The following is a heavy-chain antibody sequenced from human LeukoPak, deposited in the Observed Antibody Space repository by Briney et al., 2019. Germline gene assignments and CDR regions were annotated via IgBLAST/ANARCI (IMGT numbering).Heavy chain of an antibody. J-gene: IGHJ3*02. CDR2: IYTSGST. Sequence: SETPSLTCTVSGGSISSYYWSWIRQPAGKGLEWIGRIYTSGSTNYNPSLKSRVTMSVDTSKNQFSLKLSSVTAADTAVYYCARDQTYYDSSGYSLYAFDIWGQGTMVTVSS. D-gene: IGHD3-22*01. CDR3: ARDQTYYDSSGYSLYAFDI. V-gene: IGHV4-4*07. CDR1: GGSISSYY.